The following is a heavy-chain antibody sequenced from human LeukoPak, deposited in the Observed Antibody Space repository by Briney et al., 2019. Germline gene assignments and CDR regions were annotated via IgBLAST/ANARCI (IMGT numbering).Heavy chain of an antibody. J-gene: IGHJ4*02. CDR2: INPSGGST. Sequence: ASVKVSCKASGYTFTSYYMHWVRQAPGQGLEWMGIINPSGGSTNYAQKFQGRVTITADKSTSTAYMELSSLRSEDTAVYYCASSYSSSSRPNLSFDYWGQGTLVTVSS. CDR1: GYTFTSYY. V-gene: IGHV1-46*01. CDR3: ASSYSSSSRPNLSFDY. D-gene: IGHD6-6*01.